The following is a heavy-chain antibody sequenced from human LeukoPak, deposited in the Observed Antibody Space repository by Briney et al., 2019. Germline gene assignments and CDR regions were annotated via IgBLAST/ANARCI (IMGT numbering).Heavy chain of an antibody. Sequence: ASVKVSCKASGYTFTGYYMHWVRQAPGEGLEWMGWINPNSGGTNYAQKFQGRVTMTRDTSISAAYMELSRLRSDDTAVYYCARGGAGEGYCSSTSCYGHDYWGQGTLVTVSS. J-gene: IGHJ4*02. V-gene: IGHV1-2*02. CDR1: GYTFTGYY. CDR3: ARGGAGEGYCSSTSCYGHDY. D-gene: IGHD2-2*01. CDR2: INPNSGGT.